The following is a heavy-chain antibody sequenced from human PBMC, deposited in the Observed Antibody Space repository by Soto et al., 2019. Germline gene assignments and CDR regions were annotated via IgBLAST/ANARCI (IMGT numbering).Heavy chain of an antibody. CDR3: ARVSLVYYGDYAVGAFDI. CDR2: ISSSSSYI. V-gene: IGHV3-21*01. D-gene: IGHD4-17*01. CDR1: GFTFSSYS. Sequence: EVQLLESGGGLVKPGGSLRLSCAASGFTFSSYSMNWVRQAPGKGLEWVSSISSSSSYIYYADSVKGRFTISRDNAKNSLYLQMNSLRAEDTAVYYCARVSLVYYGDYAVGAFDIWGQGTMVTVSS. J-gene: IGHJ3*02.